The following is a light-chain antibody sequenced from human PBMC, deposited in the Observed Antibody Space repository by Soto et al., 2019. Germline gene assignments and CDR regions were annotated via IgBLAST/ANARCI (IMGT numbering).Light chain of an antibody. J-gene: IGKJ3*01. CDR3: QKYSSVPV. CDR1: QDIRNF. V-gene: IGKV1-27*01. Sequence: DIQMTQSPTSLSASVGDRVTITCRASQDIRNFVAWYQQKTGKAPKLLIYAASTLQSGVPSRFSGSGSGTDFTLTINSPQPEDVATYSCQKYSSVPVFGPGTKVEIK. CDR2: AAS.